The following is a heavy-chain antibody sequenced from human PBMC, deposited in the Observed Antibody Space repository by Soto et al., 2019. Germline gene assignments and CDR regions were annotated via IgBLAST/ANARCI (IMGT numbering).Heavy chain of an antibody. CDR2: IYWDDDK. Sequence: QITLKESGPTLVNPTQTLTLTCTFSGFSLSTSGVGVGWIRQPPGKALEWLALIYWDDDKRYSPSLKSRLTITKDTSKNQVVLTMTNMDPVDTATYYCAHIPYGSGSLPWGNWFDPWGQGTLVTASS. CDR3: AHIPYGSGSLPWGNWFDP. D-gene: IGHD3-10*01. J-gene: IGHJ5*02. CDR1: GFSLSTSGVG. V-gene: IGHV2-5*02.